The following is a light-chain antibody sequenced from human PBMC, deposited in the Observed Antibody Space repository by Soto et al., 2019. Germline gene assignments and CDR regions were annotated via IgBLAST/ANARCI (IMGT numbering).Light chain of an antibody. CDR1: QSVSTY. Sequence: EIVLTQSPVTLSLSPGERATLSCRASQSVSTYLAWYQQKPGQAPRLLIYDASNRATGIPARFSGSGSGTNFTLTISSLEPEDVAVYYCQQRSNWPPYTFGQGTKLEIK. CDR2: DAS. J-gene: IGKJ2*01. CDR3: QQRSNWPPYT. V-gene: IGKV3-11*01.